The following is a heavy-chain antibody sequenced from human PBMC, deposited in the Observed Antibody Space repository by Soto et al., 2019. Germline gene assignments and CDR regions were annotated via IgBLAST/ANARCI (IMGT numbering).Heavy chain of an antibody. J-gene: IGHJ6*02. CDR1: GGSISSYY. V-gene: IGHV4-59*01. CDR3: ASGQLLSYYYYGMDF. D-gene: IGHD2-2*01. CDR2: IYYSGST. Sequence: PSLTLSLTCTVSGGSISSYYWSWIRQHPGKGLEWIGYIYYSGSTNYNPSLKSRVTISVDTSKNQFSLKLSSVTAADTAVYYCASGQLLSYYYYGMDFWGQGTTVTVSS.